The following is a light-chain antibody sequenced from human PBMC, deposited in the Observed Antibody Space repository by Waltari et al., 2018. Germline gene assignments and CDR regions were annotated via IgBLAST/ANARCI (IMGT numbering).Light chain of an antibody. J-gene: IGKJ5*01. CDR3: QQHYSLPIT. Sequence: DIQMTQSHSSLSASVGDRFTITCQASQGINNFLNWDQQRPGKAPDRLIYDASNLETGVPSRFSGSGSGTDFTFTISSVQPEDIATYYCQQHYSLPITFGQGTRLEIK. CDR1: QGINNF. V-gene: IGKV1-33*01. CDR2: DAS.